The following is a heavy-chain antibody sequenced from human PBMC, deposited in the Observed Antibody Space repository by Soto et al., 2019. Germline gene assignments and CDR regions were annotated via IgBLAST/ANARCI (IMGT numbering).Heavy chain of an antibody. D-gene: IGHD3-22*01. CDR1: GYTFTSYY. CDR2: ISPSGGST. V-gene: IGHV1-46*01. Sequence: ASVKVSCKASGYTFTSYYMHWVRQAPGQGLEWMGIISPSGGSTSYAQKFQGRVTMTRDTSTSTVYMELSSVTAADTAVYYCARVAGQWLWHFNYWGQGTLVTVSS. CDR3: ARVAGQWLWHFNY. J-gene: IGHJ4*02.